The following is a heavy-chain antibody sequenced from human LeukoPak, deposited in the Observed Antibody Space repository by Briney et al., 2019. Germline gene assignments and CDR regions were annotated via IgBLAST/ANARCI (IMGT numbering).Heavy chain of an antibody. D-gene: IGHD3-22*01. V-gene: IGHV3-23*01. J-gene: IGHJ4*02. CDR2: LSGSGGTT. Sequence: GGSLRLSCAASGFTFSFYGMSWVRQAPGKGLEWVSALSGSGGTTYYADFMKGRFTISRDNSKNTLYLQMNSLRAEDTAVYYCAKDQVYYYDSSGFGVDYWGQGTLVTVSS. CDR1: GFTFSFYG. CDR3: AKDQVYYYDSSGFGVDY.